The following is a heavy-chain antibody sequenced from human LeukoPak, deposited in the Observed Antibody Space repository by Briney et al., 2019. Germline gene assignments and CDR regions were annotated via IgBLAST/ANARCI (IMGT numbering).Heavy chain of an antibody. CDR1: GYTFTSYD. J-gene: IGHJ4*02. CDR3: ARGLTIFGVVTLGVDY. Sequence: ASVKVSCKASGYTFTSYDINWVRQATGQGLEWMGWMNPNSGNTGYAQKFQGRVTMTRNTSISTAYMELSSLRSEDTAVYYCARGLTIFGVVTLGVDYWGQGTLVTVSS. CDR2: MNPNSGNT. D-gene: IGHD3-3*01. V-gene: IGHV1-8*01.